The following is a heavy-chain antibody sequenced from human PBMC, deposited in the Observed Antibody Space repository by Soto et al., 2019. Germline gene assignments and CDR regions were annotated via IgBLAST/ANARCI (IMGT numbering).Heavy chain of an antibody. CDR3: ATSVGGSNVNFDY. CDR2: MNPDSGNT. Sequence: QVQLVQSGAEVRTPGASVKVSCKASGYTFTSYDINWVRQATGQGPEWMGWMNPDSGNTGYVQKFQGRVTMTRNTAISTAYMELSSLRSEDTAVYYCATSVGGSNVNFDYWGQGTLVTVSS. CDR1: GYTFTSYD. V-gene: IGHV1-8*01. J-gene: IGHJ4*02. D-gene: IGHD3-10*01.